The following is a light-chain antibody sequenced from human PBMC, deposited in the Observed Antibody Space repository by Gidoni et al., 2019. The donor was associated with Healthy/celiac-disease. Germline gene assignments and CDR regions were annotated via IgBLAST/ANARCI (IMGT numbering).Light chain of an antibody. CDR1: TGAVTSGYY. V-gene: IGLV7-43*01. CDR2: SKS. J-gene: IGLJ3*02. CDR3: LLYYGGAQLRWV. Sequence: QTVVTQEPSLTVSPGGTVTLTCASSTGAVTSGYYPNWFQQKPGQAPRALIYSKSNKHSWTPARFSGSLLGGKAALTLSGVQPEDEAEYYCLLYYGGAQLRWVFGGGTKLTVL.